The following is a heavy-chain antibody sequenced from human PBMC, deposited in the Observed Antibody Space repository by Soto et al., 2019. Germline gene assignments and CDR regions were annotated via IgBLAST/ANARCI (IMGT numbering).Heavy chain of an antibody. CDR2: IYYSGST. J-gene: IGHJ4*02. D-gene: IGHD6-13*01. V-gene: IGHV4-31*03. CDR1: GGSISSGGYY. CDR3: ARGRAEAAAGFLDY. Sequence: SETLSLTCTVSGGSISSGGYYWSWIRQHPGKGLEWIGYIYYSGSTYYNPSLKSRVTISVDTSKNQFSLKLSSVTAADTAVYYCARGRAEAAAGFLDYWGQGTLVTVSS.